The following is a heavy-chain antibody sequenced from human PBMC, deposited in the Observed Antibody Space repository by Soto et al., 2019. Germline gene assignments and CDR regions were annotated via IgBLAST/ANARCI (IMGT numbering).Heavy chain of an antibody. CDR1: VGSFSSYY. J-gene: IGHJ4*02. Sequence: PSETLSLSCAFSVGSFSSYYLSWIRQPPGKGLESIREINNSGSTNYNPSLKSRVTISVDTSKNQFSLNLSSVTAADTALYYCARGHQLSVTPTIVVVTANHYFDYWGQGTMVTVSS. CDR3: ARGHQLSVTPTIVVVTANHYFDY. V-gene: IGHV4-34*01. D-gene: IGHD2-21*02. CDR2: INNSGST.